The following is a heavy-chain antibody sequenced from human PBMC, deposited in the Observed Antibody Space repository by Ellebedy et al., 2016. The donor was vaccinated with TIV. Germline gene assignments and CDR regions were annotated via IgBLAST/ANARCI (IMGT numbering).Heavy chain of an antibody. CDR3: ARDAAAGKTDY. V-gene: IGHV3-66*01. CDR1: GVTVSTNY. CDR2: IYSAGTT. J-gene: IGHJ4*02. D-gene: IGHD6-13*01. Sequence: GESLKISCAAAGVTVSTNYMSWVRQAPGKGLEWVSIIYSAGTTYYADSVKGRFTISRDNAKNSLYLQMNSLRAEDTAVYFCARDAAAGKTDYWGQGTLVTVSS.